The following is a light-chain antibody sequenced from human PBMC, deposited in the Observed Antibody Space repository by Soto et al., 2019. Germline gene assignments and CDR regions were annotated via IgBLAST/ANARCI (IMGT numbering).Light chain of an antibody. Sequence: DIAMTQSPDSLAGSLGERATINCKSSQSVLYSPNNKNYLAWYQHKPGQPPKMLIYWASIRESGVPDRFSGSGSGTDFTLTISSLQSEDVAVYYCQQYYTNSWSFGQGTKVDIK. CDR1: QSVLYSPNNKNY. CDR2: WAS. J-gene: IGKJ1*01. V-gene: IGKV4-1*01. CDR3: QQYYTNSWS.